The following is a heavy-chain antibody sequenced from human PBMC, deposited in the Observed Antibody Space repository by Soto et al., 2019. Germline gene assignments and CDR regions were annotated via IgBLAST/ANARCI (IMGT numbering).Heavy chain of an antibody. D-gene: IGHD3-10*01. CDR1: GYTFTSYD. CDR3: ARSVGGSNVNFDY. Sequence: QVQLVQSGAEVRTPGASVKVSCKASGYTFTSYDINWVRQATGQGPEWMGWMNPDSGNTGYVQKFQGSDTMTRNTAISTAYMELSSLRSEDTAVYYCARSVGGSNVNFDYWGEGTLVTVSS. J-gene: IGHJ4*02. CDR2: MNPDSGNT. V-gene: IGHV1-8*01.